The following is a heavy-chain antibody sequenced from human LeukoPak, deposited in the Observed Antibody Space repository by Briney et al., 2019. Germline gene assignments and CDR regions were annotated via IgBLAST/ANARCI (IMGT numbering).Heavy chain of an antibody. V-gene: IGHV3-23*01. CDR3: VRDAWMASTPLDY. CDR1: GFTFSSYA. D-gene: IGHD5-24*01. CDR2: ISGSGGST. Sequence: GGSLRLSCAASGFTFSSYAMSWVRQAPGKGLEWVSVISGSGGSTYADSVKGRLTISRDNSKNTLFLQMNSLRAEDTAVYYCVRDAWMASTPLDYWGQGTLVTVSS. J-gene: IGHJ4*02.